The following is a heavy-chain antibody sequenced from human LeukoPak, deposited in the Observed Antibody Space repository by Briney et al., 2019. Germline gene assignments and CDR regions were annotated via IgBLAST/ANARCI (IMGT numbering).Heavy chain of an antibody. Sequence: PSETLSLTCTVSGGSLSSYYWSWIRQPAGKGLEWIGRIYTSGSTNYNPSLKSRVTMSVDTSKNQFSLKLSSVTAADTAVYYCAIRMGPYYDSSGYSFGRGYFDYWGQGTLVTVSS. J-gene: IGHJ4*02. V-gene: IGHV4-4*07. CDR2: IYTSGST. CDR3: AIRMGPYYDSSGYSFGRGYFDY. D-gene: IGHD3-22*01. CDR1: GGSLSSYY.